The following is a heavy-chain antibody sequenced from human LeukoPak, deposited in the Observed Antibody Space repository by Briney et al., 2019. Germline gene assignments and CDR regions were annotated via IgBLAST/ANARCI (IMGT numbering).Heavy chain of an antibody. D-gene: IGHD3-9*01. CDR1: GGSISSYY. J-gene: IGHJ6*03. V-gene: IGHV4-59*01. Sequence: PSETLSLTCTVSGGSISSYYWSWIRQPPGKGLEWIGYIYYSGSTNYNPSLKSRVTISVDTSKNQFSLKLSSVTAADTAVYYCARHPVLRYFDWFRGWNYYYYMDVWGKGTTVTISS. CDR3: ARHPVLRYFDWFRGWNYYYYMDV. CDR2: IYYSGST.